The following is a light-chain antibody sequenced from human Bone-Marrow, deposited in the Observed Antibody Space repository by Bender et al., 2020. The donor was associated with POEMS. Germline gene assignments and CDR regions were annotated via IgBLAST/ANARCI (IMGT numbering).Light chain of an antibody. J-gene: IGLJ3*02. CDR1: GNDVGGYNY. CDR2: DVS. CDR3: AAWDAGLSGGV. V-gene: IGLV2-11*01. Sequence: QSALTQPRSVSASPGQSVTISCSGTGNDVGGYNYVSWYQQLPETAPKLIIYDVSNRPSGVFNRFSGSKSGNTASLTISGLQAGDEADSSWAAWDAGLSGGVFGGGTKLTVL.